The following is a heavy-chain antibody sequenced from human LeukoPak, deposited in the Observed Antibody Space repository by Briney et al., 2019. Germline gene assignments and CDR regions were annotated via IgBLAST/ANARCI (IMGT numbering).Heavy chain of an antibody. D-gene: IGHD5-18*01. Sequence: GSLRLSCAASGFPFSSYAMNWVRPAPGKGMEWVSAISGSGGATYYADSVKGRFTISRDNSKNTLYLQMNSLRAEDTALYYCAKAPSGGYSYGYAGYWGQGTLVTVSS. CDR3: AKAPSGGYSYGYAGY. CDR1: GFPFSSYA. CDR2: ISGSGGAT. J-gene: IGHJ4*02. V-gene: IGHV3-23*01.